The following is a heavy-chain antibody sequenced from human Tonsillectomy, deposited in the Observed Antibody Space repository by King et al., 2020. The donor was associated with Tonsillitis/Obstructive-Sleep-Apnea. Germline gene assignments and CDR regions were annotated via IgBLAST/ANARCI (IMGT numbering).Heavy chain of an antibody. Sequence: VQLQESGPGLVKPSETLSLTCTVSGGSISSYYWSWIRQPPGKGLEWIGYIYYSGSTNYNPSLKSRVTISVDTSKNQFSLKLSSVTAADTAVYYCARHGGYNWNDNYYYYYMDVWGKGTTVTVSS. J-gene: IGHJ6*03. V-gene: IGHV4-59*08. CDR2: IYYSGST. CDR1: GGSISSYY. D-gene: IGHD1-1*01. CDR3: ARHGGYNWNDNYYYYYMDV.